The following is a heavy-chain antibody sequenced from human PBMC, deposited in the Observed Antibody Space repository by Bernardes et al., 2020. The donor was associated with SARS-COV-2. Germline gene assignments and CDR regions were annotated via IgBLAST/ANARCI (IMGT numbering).Heavy chain of an antibody. J-gene: IGHJ6*02. D-gene: IGHD6-19*01. Sequence: GGSLILSCAASGFTFSDYYMSWIRQAPGKGLEWVSYISSSGSTIYYADSVKGRFTISRDNAKNSLYLQMNSLRAEDTAVYYCAREEGVAGSYYYYGMDVWGQGTTVTVSS. CDR1: GFTFSDYY. V-gene: IGHV3-11*01. CDR2: ISSSGSTI. CDR3: AREEGVAGSYYYYGMDV.